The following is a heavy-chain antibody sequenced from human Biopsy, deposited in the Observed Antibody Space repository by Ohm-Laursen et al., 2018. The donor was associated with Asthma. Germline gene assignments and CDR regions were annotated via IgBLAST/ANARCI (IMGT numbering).Heavy chain of an antibody. CDR2: VYYTGNT. Sequence: SDTLSLTCSVSGASVSTPNYWAWIRQPPGKRLEWVGSVYYTGNTYYNQSLKSRLSLSVDTSRNQFSLKLSSVTAADTAVYYCARAQDYYDSRGYYRSFDYWGQGTLVTVSS. CDR3: ARAQDYYDSRGYYRSFDY. V-gene: IGHV4-38-2*02. D-gene: IGHD3-22*01. J-gene: IGHJ4*02. CDR1: GASVSTPNY.